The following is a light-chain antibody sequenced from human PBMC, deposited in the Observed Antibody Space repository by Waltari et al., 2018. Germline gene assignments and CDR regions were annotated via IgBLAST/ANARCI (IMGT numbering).Light chain of an antibody. V-gene: IGKV3-20*01. J-gene: IGKJ3*01. Sequence: EIVLTQSPGTLSLSPGERATLSCRASQSVSSSYLAWYQQKPGQAPRLLIYGASSRATGIPDRFSGSGSGTDFTLTISRLEPEDFAVYYCQQYGSSWVTFGPGTKVGIK. CDR1: QSVSSSY. CDR3: QQYGSSWVT. CDR2: GAS.